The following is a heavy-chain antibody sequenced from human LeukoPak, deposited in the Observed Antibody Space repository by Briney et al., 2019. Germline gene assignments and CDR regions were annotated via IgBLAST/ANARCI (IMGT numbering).Heavy chain of an antibody. CDR2: IYYSGST. CDR1: GGSISSYY. J-gene: IGHJ4*02. D-gene: IGHD3-22*01. CDR3: ARETGAYYYDSSGHFDY. V-gene: IGHV4-59*01. Sequence: SETLSLTCTVSGGSISSYYWSWIRQPPGKGLEWIGYIYYSGSTNYNPSLKSRVTISVDTSKNQFSLKLSSVTAADTAAYYCARETGAYYYDSSGHFDYWGQGTLVTVSS.